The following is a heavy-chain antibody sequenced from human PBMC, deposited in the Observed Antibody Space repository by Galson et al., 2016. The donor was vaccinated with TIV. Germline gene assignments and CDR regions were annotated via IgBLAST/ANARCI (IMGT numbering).Heavy chain of an antibody. D-gene: IGHD2-21*01. V-gene: IGHV1-3*01. J-gene: IGHJ4*02. Sequence: SVKVSCKASGYTFTIYTLHWVRQAPGQSLEWMGRIDAGNGNTKYSQKFQGRVTITRDTSATTVYMDLSSLTSEDTAVYYCARPPYCGGDCYKYDSWGQGTLVTVSS. CDR2: IDAGNGNT. CDR1: GYTFTIYT. CDR3: ARPPYCGGDCYKYDS.